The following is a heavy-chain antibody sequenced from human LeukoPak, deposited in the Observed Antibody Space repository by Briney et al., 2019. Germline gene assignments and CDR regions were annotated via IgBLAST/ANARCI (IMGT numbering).Heavy chain of an antibody. V-gene: IGHV3-23*01. Sequence: GGSLRLSRAASGFTFSGYAMSWVRQAPGKGLEWVSAISGSGGNTYYAASVKGRFTLSRDNSKNTLYLQMTSLRAEDTAIYFCAKDRYDFWSGYPPPYYFDYWGQGTLVAVSS. D-gene: IGHD3-3*01. J-gene: IGHJ4*02. CDR2: ISGSGGNT. CDR1: GFTFSGYA. CDR3: AKDRYDFWSGYPPPYYFDY.